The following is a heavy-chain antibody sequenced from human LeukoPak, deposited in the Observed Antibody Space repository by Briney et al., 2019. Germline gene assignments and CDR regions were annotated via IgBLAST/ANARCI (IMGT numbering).Heavy chain of an antibody. V-gene: IGHV3-23*01. Sequence: GGSLRLSCAASGFTFSSYAMSWVRQAPGKGLEWVSAISGSGGSTYYADSVKGRFTISRDNSKNTLYLQMNSLRVEDTALYYCARVSTSGYYFYYYGMDVWGQGTTVTVSS. CDR1: GFTFSSYA. CDR2: ISGSGGST. D-gene: IGHD3-22*01. CDR3: ARVSTSGYYFYYYGMDV. J-gene: IGHJ6*02.